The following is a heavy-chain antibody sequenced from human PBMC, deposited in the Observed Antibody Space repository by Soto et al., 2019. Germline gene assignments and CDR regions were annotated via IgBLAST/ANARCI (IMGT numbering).Heavy chain of an antibody. J-gene: IGHJ6*03. Sequence: QVQLQESGPGLVKPSQTLSLTCTVSGGSISSGGYYWSWIRQHPGKGLEWIGYIYNSGSTYYNPSLQSRVTISVDTSKNQFSMKLSSVTAADTAVYYCARARVYHRRYYYYSMDVWGKGTTVTVSS. V-gene: IGHV4-31*03. CDR1: GGSISSGGYY. D-gene: IGHD2-2*01. CDR2: IYNSGST. CDR3: ARARVYHRRYYYYSMDV.